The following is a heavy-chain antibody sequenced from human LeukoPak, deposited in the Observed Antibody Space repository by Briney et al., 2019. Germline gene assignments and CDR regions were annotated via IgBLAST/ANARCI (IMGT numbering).Heavy chain of an antibody. D-gene: IGHD1-26*01. J-gene: IGHJ5*02. CDR2: IVNGGST. CDR3: ARDVGRTNWFDP. Sequence: PSETLSLTCTVSGDSISSYYWSWIRQSAGKGLEWIGRIVNGGSTNYNPSLESRVTMSLDTSKNQFSLKLTSVTAADTALYFCARDVGRTNWFDPWGQGTLVTVSS. CDR1: GDSISSYY. V-gene: IGHV4-4*07.